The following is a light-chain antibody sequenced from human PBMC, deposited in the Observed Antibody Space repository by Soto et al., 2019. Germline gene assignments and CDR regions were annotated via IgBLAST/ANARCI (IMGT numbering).Light chain of an antibody. CDR3: MQALQDPLT. CDR1: QSLVHNDGNTY. CDR2: KVS. Sequence: DVVMTQTPLSSPVTLGEAASISCGSSQSLVHNDGNTYLSWFQQRPGQPPRLLIYKVSDRFSGVPERFSGSGAGTDFTLTISRVEAEDVGVYYCMQALQDPLTFGQGTKVDIK. J-gene: IGKJ1*01. V-gene: IGKV2-24*01.